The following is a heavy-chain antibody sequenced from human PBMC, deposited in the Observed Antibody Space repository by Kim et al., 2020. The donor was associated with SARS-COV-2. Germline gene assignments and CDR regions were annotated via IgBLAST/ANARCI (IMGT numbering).Heavy chain of an antibody. CDR1: GYTFISYG. CDR3: ARGRNGYRYRDRNDAFDI. J-gene: IGHJ3*02. CDR2: ISTYSGST. D-gene: IGHD5-12*01. Sequence: ASVMVSCRASGYTFISYGINWVRQAPGQGLEWMGWISTYSGSTKYAQKVQGRVTMTTDTSTSTAYMELRSLISDDTAVYYCARGRNGYRYRDRNDAFDIWGQGTMVTVSS. V-gene: IGHV1-18*01.